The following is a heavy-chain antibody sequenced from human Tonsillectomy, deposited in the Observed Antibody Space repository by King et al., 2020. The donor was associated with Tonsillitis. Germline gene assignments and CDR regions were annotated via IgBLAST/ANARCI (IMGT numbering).Heavy chain of an antibody. CDR1: GGSLNSYY. D-gene: IGHD3-10*01. J-gene: IGHJ3*02. CDR2: VYTSGST. CDR3: ARDQGLGELLQIKAFDI. Sequence: MQLQESGPGLVKPSETLSLTCTVSGGSLNSYYWSWIRQSAGKGLEWIGRVYTSGSTRYNPSLNSRVTMSVDTSKNQFSLKLSSVTAADTAVYYCARDQGLGELLQIKAFDIWGQGTMVTVSS. V-gene: IGHV4-4*07.